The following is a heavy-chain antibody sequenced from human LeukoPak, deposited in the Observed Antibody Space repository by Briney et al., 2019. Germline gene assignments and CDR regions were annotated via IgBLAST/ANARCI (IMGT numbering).Heavy chain of an antibody. J-gene: IGHJ6*02. Sequence: SVKVSCKASGGTFSSYAISWVRQAPGQGLEWMGRIIPILGIANYAQKFQGRVTITADKSTSTAYMELSSLRSEDTAVYYCARTPIRGPPTIYYYYYYGMDVWGQGTTVTVSS. CDR2: IIPILGIA. V-gene: IGHV1-69*04. CDR1: GGTFSSYA. D-gene: IGHD3-3*02. CDR3: ARTPIRGPPTIYYYYYYGMDV.